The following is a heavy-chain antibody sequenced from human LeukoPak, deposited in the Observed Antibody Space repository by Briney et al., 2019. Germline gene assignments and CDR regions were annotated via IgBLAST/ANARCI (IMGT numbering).Heavy chain of an antibody. D-gene: IGHD6-13*01. Sequence: GASVKVSCKASGGTFNSYAISWVRQAPGQGLEWMGGIIPIFGTANYAQKFQGRVTITADKSTSTAYMELSSLRSEDTAVYYSARVVGLTGYSSTWYSGYYYYMDVWGKGTTVTVSS. CDR1: GGTFNSYA. V-gene: IGHV1-69*06. J-gene: IGHJ6*03. CDR3: ARVVGLTGYSSTWYSGYYYYMDV. CDR2: IIPIFGTA.